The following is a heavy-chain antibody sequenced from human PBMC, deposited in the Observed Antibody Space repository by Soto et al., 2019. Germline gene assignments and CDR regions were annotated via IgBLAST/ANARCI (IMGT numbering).Heavy chain of an antibody. CDR1: GGSISSGAYS. V-gene: IGHV4-30-2*01. CDR2: IHHSGIT. CDR3: ARGDCSSTSCFFDF. Sequence: NPSETLSLTCAVSGGSISSGAYSWNWIRQPPGKGLEWIGYIHHSGITFYNPPLESRVTMSVDTSKNQFSLKLSAVTDADTAVYYCARGDCSSTSCFFDFWGQGTLVTVSS. J-gene: IGHJ4*02. D-gene: IGHD2-2*01.